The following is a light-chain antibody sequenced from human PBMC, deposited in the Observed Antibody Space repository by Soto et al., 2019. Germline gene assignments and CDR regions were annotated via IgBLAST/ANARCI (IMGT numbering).Light chain of an antibody. V-gene: IGLV2-14*03. CDR2: AFS. CDR1: SSDLGIYNY. CDR3: SSYTSGAVV. J-gene: IGLJ2*01. Sequence: QSALTQPASVSGSPGQSITISCTATSSDLGIYNYVSWYQQHPGKAPKLMIYAFSNRPSGVSNRFSGSKSGNTASLTISGLQAEDKADYYCSSYTSGAVVFGGGTKLTVL.